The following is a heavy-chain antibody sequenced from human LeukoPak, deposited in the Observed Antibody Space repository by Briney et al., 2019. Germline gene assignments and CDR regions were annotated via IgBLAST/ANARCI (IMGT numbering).Heavy chain of an antibody. CDR1: GYTFTGYY. D-gene: IGHD6-6*01. CDR2: INPNSGGT. V-gene: IGHV1-2*02. CDR3: ARIKDYGSSSPS. Sequence: ASVKVSCTASGYTFTGYYMHWVRQAPGQGLEWMGWINPNSGGTNYAQKFQGRVTMTRDTSISTAYMELSRLRSDTPAGNNGARIKDYGSSSPSGGRGTWSPSPQ. J-gene: IGHJ4*02.